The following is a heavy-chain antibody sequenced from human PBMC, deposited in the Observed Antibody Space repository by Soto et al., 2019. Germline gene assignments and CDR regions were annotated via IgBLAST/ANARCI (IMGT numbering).Heavy chain of an antibody. CDR1: GFPFSSYA. V-gene: IGHV3-23*01. D-gene: IGHD2-15*01. CDR2: ISGSGGST. CDR3: AKDYCSGGSCYDYGMDV. J-gene: IGHJ6*02. Sequence: EVQLLESGGGLVQPGGSLRLSCAASGFPFSSYAMSWVRQAPGKGLEWVSAISGSGGSTYYADSVKGRFTISRDNSKNTLYLQMNSLRAEDTAVYYCAKDYCSGGSCYDYGMDVWGQGTTVTVSS.